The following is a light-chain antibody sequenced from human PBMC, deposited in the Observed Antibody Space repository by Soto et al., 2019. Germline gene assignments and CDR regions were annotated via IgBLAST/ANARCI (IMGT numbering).Light chain of an antibody. J-gene: IGLJ2*01. Sequence: QSALTQPRSVSESPGQSVTISCTGTSSDVGGYNYVSWYQHHPGKAPKLMIYDVSKRPSGVPDRFSGSKSGNTASLTISGLQAEDEADYYCGSYAGSYSVVFGGGTKLTVL. CDR2: DVS. CDR1: SSDVGGYNY. CDR3: GSYAGSYSVV. V-gene: IGLV2-11*01.